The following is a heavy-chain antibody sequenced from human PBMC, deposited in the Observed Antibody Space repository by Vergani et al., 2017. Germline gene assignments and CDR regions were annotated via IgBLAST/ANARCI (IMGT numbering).Heavy chain of an antibody. V-gene: IGHV4-61*01. Sequence: QVQLQESGPGLVKPSQTLSLTCTVSGGSFNSGSYYWSWIRQPPGEGLEWIGYIYYTGSTNYNPSLKSRITISLDTSNNQFSLKLSSVTAADTAVYYCAKGGLGHGGYFDLWGRGTLVTVSS. CDR1: GGSFNSGSYY. D-gene: IGHD3-16*01. CDR2: IYYTGST. CDR3: AKGGLGHGGYFDL. J-gene: IGHJ2*01.